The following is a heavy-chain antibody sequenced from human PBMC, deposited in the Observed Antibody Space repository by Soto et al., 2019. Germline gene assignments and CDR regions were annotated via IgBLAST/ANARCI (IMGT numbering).Heavy chain of an antibody. J-gene: IGHJ4*02. CDR3: ARGLYGDYELDY. CDR1: GGSISSYY. CDR2: IYYSGST. V-gene: IGHV4-59*01. D-gene: IGHD4-17*01. Sequence: PSETLSLTCTFSGGSISSYYWSLIRQPPGKGLEWIGYIYYSGSTNYNPSLKSRVTISVDTSKNQFSLKLSSVTAADTAVYYCARGLYGDYELDYWGQGTLVTVS.